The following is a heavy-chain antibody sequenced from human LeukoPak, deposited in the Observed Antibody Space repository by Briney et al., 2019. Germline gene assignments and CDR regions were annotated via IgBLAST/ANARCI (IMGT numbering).Heavy chain of an antibody. J-gene: IGHJ4*02. D-gene: IGHD3-3*01. CDR2: INHSGST. CDR3: AREASFWSGYYTFDY. Sequence: SETLSLTCAVYGGSFSGYYWSWIRQPPGKGLEWIGEINHSGSTNYNPSLKSRVTISVDTSKNQFSLKLSSVTAADTAVYYCAREASFWSGYYTFDYWGQGTLVTVSS. V-gene: IGHV4-34*01. CDR1: GGSFSGYY.